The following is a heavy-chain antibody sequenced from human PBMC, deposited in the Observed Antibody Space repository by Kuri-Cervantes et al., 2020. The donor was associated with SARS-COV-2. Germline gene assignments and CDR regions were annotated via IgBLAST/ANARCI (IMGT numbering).Heavy chain of an antibody. V-gene: IGHV3-21*01. D-gene: IGHD6-19*01. Sequence: GESLKISCAASGFTFSSYEMNWVRQAPGKGLEWVSSISSSSSYIYYADSVKGRFTISRDNAKNSLYLQMNSLRAEDTAVYYCARDLGVAGLFGYWGQGTLVTVSS. CDR1: GFTFSSYE. J-gene: IGHJ4*02. CDR2: ISSSSSYI. CDR3: ARDLGVAGLFGY.